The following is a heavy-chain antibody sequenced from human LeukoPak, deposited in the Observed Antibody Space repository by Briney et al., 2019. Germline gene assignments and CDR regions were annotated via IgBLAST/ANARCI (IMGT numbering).Heavy chain of an antibody. V-gene: IGHV4-34*01. Sequence: SETLSLTCAVYSGSFSGYYWSWIRQPPGKGLEWIGSIYYSGSTYYNPSLKSRVTISVDTSKNQFSLKLSSVTAADTAVYYCLGYCSSTSCYVAFDIWGQGTMVTVSS. J-gene: IGHJ3*02. CDR3: LGYCSSTSCYVAFDI. CDR1: SGSFSGYY. D-gene: IGHD2-2*01. CDR2: IYYSGST.